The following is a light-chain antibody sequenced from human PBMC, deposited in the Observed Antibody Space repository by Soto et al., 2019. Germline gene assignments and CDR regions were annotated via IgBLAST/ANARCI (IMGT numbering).Light chain of an antibody. Sequence: SYELTQPPSVSVAPGKTARITCGGNNIGSKSVHWYQQKPGQAPVLVIYYDSDRPSGIPERFSGSNSGNTATLTISRVAAGDEAGYYCQVWDSSSDHVLFGGGTKLTVL. CDR3: QVWDSSSDHVL. CDR2: YDS. V-gene: IGLV3-21*04. J-gene: IGLJ3*02. CDR1: NIGSKS.